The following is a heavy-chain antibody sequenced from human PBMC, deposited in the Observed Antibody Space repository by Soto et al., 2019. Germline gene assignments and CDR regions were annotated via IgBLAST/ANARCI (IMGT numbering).Heavy chain of an antibody. Sequence: ASVKVSCKASGYTFTSYDINWVRQATGQGLEWMGWMDPNSGNTGYAQKFQGRVTMTRNTSISTAYMELSSLRSEDTAVYYCARTGYSYGYRYYFAYWGQGTLVTVSS. CDR2: MDPNSGNT. J-gene: IGHJ4*02. V-gene: IGHV1-8*01. D-gene: IGHD5-18*01. CDR1: GYTFTSYD. CDR3: ARTGYSYGYRYYFAY.